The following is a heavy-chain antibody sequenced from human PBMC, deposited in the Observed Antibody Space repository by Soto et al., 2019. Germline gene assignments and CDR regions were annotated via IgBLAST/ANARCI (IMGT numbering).Heavy chain of an antibody. J-gene: IGHJ4*02. CDR1: GFSFSRYW. CDR3: ARDVTRITLFTVVKSYY. CDR2: IKQDGSEI. Sequence: EVQLVESGGGLVQPGESLRLSCVASGFSFSRYWMAWVRQAPGKGLEWVASIKQDGSEIHYADSVKGRFTIARDNAKDSVYLQMNSLRAEDTAVYYCARDVTRITLFTVVKSYYWGQGTLVTVSS. D-gene: IGHD3-3*01. V-gene: IGHV3-7*03.